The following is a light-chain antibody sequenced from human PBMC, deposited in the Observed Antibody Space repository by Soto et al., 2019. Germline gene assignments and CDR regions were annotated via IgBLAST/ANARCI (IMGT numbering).Light chain of an antibody. CDR1: SSDVGGYNY. Sequence: QSVLTQPASVSGSPGQSITISCTGTSSDVGGYNYVSWYQQLPGKAPKLMIYDVSDRPSGVSNRFSGSKSGNTASLTISGLQAADEADYFCKSYAGSNTYVFGSGTKLTVL. V-gene: IGLV2-14*01. CDR2: DVS. CDR3: KSYAGSNTYV. J-gene: IGLJ1*01.